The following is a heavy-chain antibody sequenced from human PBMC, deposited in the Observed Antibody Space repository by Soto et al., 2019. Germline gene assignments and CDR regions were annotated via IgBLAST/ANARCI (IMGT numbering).Heavy chain of an antibody. CDR3: ARDSSGWDTHPYYFDY. CDR1: GGSISSYY. J-gene: IGHJ4*02. Sequence: SETLSLTCTVSGGSISSYYWSWIRQPPGKGLEWIGYIYYSGSTNYNPSLKSRVTISVDTSKNQFSLKLSSVTAADTAVYYCARDSSGWDTHPYYFDYWGQGTLVTVSS. D-gene: IGHD6-19*01. V-gene: IGHV4-59*01. CDR2: IYYSGST.